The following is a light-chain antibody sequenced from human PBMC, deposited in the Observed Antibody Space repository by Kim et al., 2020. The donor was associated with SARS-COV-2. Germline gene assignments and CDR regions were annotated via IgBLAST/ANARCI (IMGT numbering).Light chain of an antibody. CDR1: QDIGSA. CDR2: IAS. Sequence: DIQMTQSPSSLSASVGDRVTITCRASQDIGSALGWYQQKPGKAPKRLIYIASSLQSGVPSRFSGSGSGTEFTLIISSLQPEDFATYYCLQHDSYPQTFGQGTKVDIK. CDR3: LQHDSYPQT. V-gene: IGKV1-17*01. J-gene: IGKJ1*01.